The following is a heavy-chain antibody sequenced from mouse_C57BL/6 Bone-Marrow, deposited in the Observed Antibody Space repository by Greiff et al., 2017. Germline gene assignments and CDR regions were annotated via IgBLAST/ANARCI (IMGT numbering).Heavy chain of an antibody. Sequence: EVKLVESVAELVRPGASVKLSCTASGFNIKNTYMHWVKQRPEQGLEWIGRIDPANGNTKYAPKFQGKATITADTSSNTAYLQLSSLTSEDTAIYCCARKYYGSSEDLDYAMDYWGQGTSVTVSS. V-gene: IGHV14-3*01. J-gene: IGHJ4*01. CDR1: GFNIKNTY. D-gene: IGHD1-1*01. CDR2: IDPANGNT. CDR3: ARKYYGSSEDLDYAMDY.